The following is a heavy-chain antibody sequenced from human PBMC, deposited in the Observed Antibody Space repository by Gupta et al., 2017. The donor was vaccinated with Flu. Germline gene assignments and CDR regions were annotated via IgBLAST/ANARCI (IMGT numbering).Heavy chain of an antibody. V-gene: IGHV4-39*01. D-gene: IGHD3-10*01. Sequence: QLQLQASCPGLVKPSDTLSLTCTVSGGPISNSSYYWCWIRQLPGKGLGWIGIIYYSGSTYYNPSLKSRVTISVDTSKNQCALKLSSVTAADTAVYYCARPGEDGFHNWFDPWGQGTLVTVSS. CDR3: ARPGEDGFHNWFDP. CDR2: IYYSGST. J-gene: IGHJ5*02. CDR1: GGPISNSSYY.